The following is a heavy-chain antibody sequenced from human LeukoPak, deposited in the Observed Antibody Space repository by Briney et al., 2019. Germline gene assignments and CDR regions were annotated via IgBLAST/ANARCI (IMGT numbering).Heavy chain of an antibody. J-gene: IGHJ4*02. V-gene: IGHV4-39*07. Sequence: SETLSLTCIVSGGSISSSSYYWGWIRQPPGKGLEWVGGIYYSGFTYYNPSLKSRVTISVDTSKNQFSLKLSSVTAADTAVYYCARDRGGSSGFYYFDYWGQGTLVTVSS. CDR1: GGSISSSSYY. CDR2: IYYSGFT. CDR3: ARDRGGSSGFYYFDY. D-gene: IGHD6-19*01.